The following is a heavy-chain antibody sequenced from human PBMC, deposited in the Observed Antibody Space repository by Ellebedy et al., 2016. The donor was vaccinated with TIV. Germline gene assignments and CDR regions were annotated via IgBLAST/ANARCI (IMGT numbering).Heavy chain of an antibody. CDR3: ARVDGAGQWFDP. J-gene: IGHJ5*02. D-gene: IGHD1-26*01. V-gene: IGHV1-69*13. CDR1: GGTFSSYA. CDR2: IIPIFGTA. Sequence: SVKVSXXASGGTFSSYAISWVRQAPGQGLEWMGGIIPIFGTANYAQKFQGRVTITADESTSTAYMELSSLRSDDTAVYYCARVDGAGQWFDPWGQGTLVTVSS.